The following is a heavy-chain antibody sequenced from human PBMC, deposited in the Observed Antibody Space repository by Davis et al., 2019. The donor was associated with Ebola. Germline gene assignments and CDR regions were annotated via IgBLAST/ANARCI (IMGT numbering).Heavy chain of an antibody. D-gene: IGHD2-15*01. CDR3: ARVNFCIGGSCYSHDH. CDR2: IYHTGDT. Sequence: SETLSLTCAVDGGSFSAYYWSWIRQPPGKGLEWIGEIYHTGDTNYNPSLKSRVTISADTSKNQFSLRLNSVTAADTAVYYCARVNFCIGGSCYSHDHWGQGTLVTVSS. J-gene: IGHJ5*02. V-gene: IGHV4-34*01. CDR1: GGSFSAYY.